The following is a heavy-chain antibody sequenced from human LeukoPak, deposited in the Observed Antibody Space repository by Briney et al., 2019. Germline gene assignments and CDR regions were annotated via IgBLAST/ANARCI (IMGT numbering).Heavy chain of an antibody. J-gene: IGHJ4*02. V-gene: IGHV2-5*01. CDR1: GFSLSTSGVG. D-gene: IGHD2-2*01. Sequence: SGPTLVNPTQTLTLTCTFSGFSLSTSGVGVGWIRQPPGKALEWLALIYWNDDKRYRPSLKSRLTITKDTSKNHVVLTMTNMDPVDTATYYCAHRWLVVPAAIGFDYWGQGTLVTVSS. CDR2: IYWNDDK. CDR3: AHRWLVVPAAIGFDY.